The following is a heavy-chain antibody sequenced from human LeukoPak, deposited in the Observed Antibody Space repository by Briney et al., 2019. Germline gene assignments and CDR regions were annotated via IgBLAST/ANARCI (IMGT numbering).Heavy chain of an antibody. CDR3: AKDGAGRKYYFDY. CDR1: GFTFSDYY. Sequence: SGGSLRLSCAASGFTFSDYYMSWIRQAPGKGLEWVSYISSSGSTIYYADSVKGRFTISRDNSKNTLYLQMNSLRAEDTAVYYCAKDGAGRKYYFDYWGQGTLVTVSS. CDR2: ISSSGSTI. D-gene: IGHD6-19*01. J-gene: IGHJ4*02. V-gene: IGHV3-11*04.